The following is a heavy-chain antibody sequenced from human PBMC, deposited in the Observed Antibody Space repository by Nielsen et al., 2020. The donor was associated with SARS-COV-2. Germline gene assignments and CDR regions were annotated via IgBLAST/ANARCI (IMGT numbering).Heavy chain of an antibody. V-gene: IGHV1-46*01. CDR3: ARGSTLGSLGYIALDV. Sequence: APVKVSCKASGYRFIDYYMYWVRQAPGQGLEWMGLINPSSGWTSHAQKFQGRLTMTGDTSTSTVYMELSSLTSEDTAVFFCARGSTLGSLGYIALDVWGHGTTVTVSS. J-gene: IGHJ6*02. CDR1: GYRFIDYY. D-gene: IGHD5-24*01. CDR2: INPSSGWT.